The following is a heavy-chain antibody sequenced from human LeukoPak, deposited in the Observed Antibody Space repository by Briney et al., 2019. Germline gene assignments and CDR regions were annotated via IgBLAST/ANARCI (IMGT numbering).Heavy chain of an antibody. V-gene: IGHV4-34*01. D-gene: IGHD3-10*01. Sequence: SETLSLTCAVYGGSFSGYYWSWIRQPPGKGLEWIGGINHSGSTNYNPSLKSRVTISVDTSKNQFSLKLSSVTAADTAVYYCAREATMVRGRKATIRDYWGQGTLVTVSS. J-gene: IGHJ4*02. CDR2: INHSGST. CDR3: AREATMVRGRKATIRDY. CDR1: GGSFSGYY.